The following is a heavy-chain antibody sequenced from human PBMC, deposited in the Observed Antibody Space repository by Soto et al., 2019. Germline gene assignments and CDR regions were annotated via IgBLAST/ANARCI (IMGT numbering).Heavy chain of an antibody. D-gene: IGHD1-26*01. CDR2: IIPIFGTA. Sequence: QVQLVQSGAEVKKPGSSVKVSCKASGGTFSSYAISWVRQAPGQGLEWMGGIIPIFGTANYAQKFQGRVTITADEYTSTAYMELSSLRSEDTAVYYCARDARELLSNYWYFDLWGRGTLVTVSS. J-gene: IGHJ2*01. V-gene: IGHV1-69*01. CDR3: ARDARELLSNYWYFDL. CDR1: GGTFSSYA.